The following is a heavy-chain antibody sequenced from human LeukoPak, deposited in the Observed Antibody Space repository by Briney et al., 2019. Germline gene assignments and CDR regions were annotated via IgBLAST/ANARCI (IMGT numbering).Heavy chain of an antibody. CDR2: ICSGGST. CDR3: AGNNYASGTFLVY. V-gene: IGHV3-66*02. D-gene: IGHD3-10*01. J-gene: IGHJ4*02. Sequence: GSLRLSCAASGFTVGSNYMNWVRQAPGKGFEWVASICSGGSTDYADSVKGRFTISRDSTKNTVYLQMNSLRSDDTAVYYCAGNNYASGTFLVYWGQGTLVTVSS. CDR1: GFTVGSNY.